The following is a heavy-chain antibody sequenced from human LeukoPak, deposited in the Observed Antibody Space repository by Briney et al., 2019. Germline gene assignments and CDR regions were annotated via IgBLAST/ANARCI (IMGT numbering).Heavy chain of an antibody. CDR1: GPTFSVYP. J-gene: IGHJ3*01. CDR2: IEQDVSDK. Sequence: GRSLTLSCAPSGPTFSVYPLHWVRHPPGKGLEWVANIEQDVSDKYYVDSAKCRFTVSRDNTKNSLYLQMNSLRAEDTAVYYCAREARIPRGRKSVDDGFDVWGRGTVVTVSS. CDR3: AREARIPRGRKSVDDGFDV. D-gene: IGHD2-21*01. V-gene: IGHV3-7*01.